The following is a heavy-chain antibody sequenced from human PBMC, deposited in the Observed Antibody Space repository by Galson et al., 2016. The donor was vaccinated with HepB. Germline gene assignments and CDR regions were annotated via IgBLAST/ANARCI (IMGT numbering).Heavy chain of an antibody. CDR2: ITGSGDTT. V-gene: IGHV3-64*01. CDR3: ARDTLSSPWDLDY. D-gene: IGHD2-2*01. CDR1: GLTFSSYA. Sequence: SLRLSCAASGLTFSSYAMHWVRQAPGKGLEYLSAITGSGDTTYCANSVKGRFTISRDNSENTLYLQMGSLRAEDMAVYYCARDTLSSPWDLDYWGQGTLVTVSS. J-gene: IGHJ4*02.